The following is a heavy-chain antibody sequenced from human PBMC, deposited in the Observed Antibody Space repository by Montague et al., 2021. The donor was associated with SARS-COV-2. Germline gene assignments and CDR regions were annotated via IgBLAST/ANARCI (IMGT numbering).Heavy chain of an antibody. Sequence: SLRLSCAASGFIFNDYDMNWVRQAPGKGLEWVAFIGRSGNTRYYADSVKGRFTISRDNAKNTLYLQMNSLRVEDTAVYYCSRECPILGASGAFDLWGQGTLAIVSS. V-gene: IGHV3-48*03. D-gene: IGHD4/OR15-4a*01. CDR2: IGRSGNTR. CDR3: SRECPILGASGAFDL. J-gene: IGHJ3*01. CDR1: GFIFNDYD.